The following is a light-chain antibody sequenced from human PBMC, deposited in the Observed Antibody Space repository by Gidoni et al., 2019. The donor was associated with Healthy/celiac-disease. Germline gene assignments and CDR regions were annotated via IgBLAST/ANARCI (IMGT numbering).Light chain of an antibody. V-gene: IGKV2-28*01. CDR1: QSLLHSNGYNY. CDR2: LGS. CDR3: MQALQTPH. Sequence: DIVMTQSPLSLPVTPGEPAPISCRSSQSLLHSNGYNYLDWYLQKPGQSPQLLIYLGSNRASGVADRFSGSGSGTDFTLKISRVEAEDVGVYYCMQALQTPHFGQGTKLEIK. J-gene: IGKJ2*01.